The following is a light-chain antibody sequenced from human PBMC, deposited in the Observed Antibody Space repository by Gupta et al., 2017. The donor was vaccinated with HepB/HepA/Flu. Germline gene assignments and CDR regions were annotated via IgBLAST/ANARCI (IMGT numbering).Light chain of an antibody. CDR2: LGS. Sequence: DHVMTQSPLSLPVTPGEPASISCRSSQSLLHSNGYNYLNWYLQKPGQSPQLLIYLGSNRASGVPDRFSGSASGTDFTLKISRVEAEDVGLYYCMQALQTPLTFGGGTRVEI. CDR3: MQALQTPLT. V-gene: IGKV2-28*01. CDR1: QSLLHSNGYNY. J-gene: IGKJ4*01.